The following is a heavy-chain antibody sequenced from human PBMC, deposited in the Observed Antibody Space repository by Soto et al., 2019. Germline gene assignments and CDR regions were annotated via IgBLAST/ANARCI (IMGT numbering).Heavy chain of an antibody. CDR1: GFTFSSYS. D-gene: IGHD5-18*01. V-gene: IGHV3-21*01. CDR3: ARDPGGVDTAMVDYYYYGMDV. J-gene: IGHJ6*02. Sequence: GSLRLSCAASGFTFSSYSMNWVRQAPGKGLEWVSSISSSSSYIYYADSVKGRFTISRDNAKNSRYLQMNSLRAEETAVYYCARDPGGVDTAMVDYYYYGMDVWGQGATVTVSS. CDR2: ISSSSSYI.